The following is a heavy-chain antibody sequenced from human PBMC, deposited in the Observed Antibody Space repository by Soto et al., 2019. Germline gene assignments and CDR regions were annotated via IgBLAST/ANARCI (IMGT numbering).Heavy chain of an antibody. V-gene: IGHV4-59*08. Sequence: PSETLSLTCTVSRGSINRYYSTWTLQPPRKRLDWIGYIYYSGSTNYNPSLKRLVTISVDTSKNQFSLKLSSLTAADTAVYYCARSYWACTFFDPVDHYFMYVWRKRTKVIVSS. CDR2: IYYSGST. D-gene: IGHD3-9*01. CDR1: RGSINRYY. CDR3: ARSYWACTFFDPVDHYFMYV. J-gene: IGHJ6*03.